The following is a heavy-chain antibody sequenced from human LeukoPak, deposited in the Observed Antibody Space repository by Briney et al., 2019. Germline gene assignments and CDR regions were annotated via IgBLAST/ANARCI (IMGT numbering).Heavy chain of an antibody. V-gene: IGHV1-2*02. D-gene: IGHD3-9*01. Sequence: ASVKVSCKASGYTFTGYYMHWVRQAPGQGLEWMGWINPNSGGTNYAQKFQGRVTMTRDTSISTAYMVLNRLTSDDRAVYYCARVRYYDSLTGSYYFDYWGQGTLVTVSS. CDR2: INPNSGGT. CDR3: ARVRYYDSLTGSYYFDY. J-gene: IGHJ4*02. CDR1: GYTFTGYY.